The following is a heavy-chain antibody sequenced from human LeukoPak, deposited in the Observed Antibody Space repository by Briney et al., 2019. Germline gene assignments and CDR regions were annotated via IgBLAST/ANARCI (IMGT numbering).Heavy chain of an antibody. J-gene: IGHJ4*02. CDR3: ARTVPGHPDDYFDF. D-gene: IGHD6-19*01. CDR1: GFTFSRHW. Sequence: PGGSLRLSCAASGFTFSRHWMSWVRRAPGKGLERVAHMNEDGSMIYSIDSVKGRFTISRDNDKNSLYLHMSGLTVADTAVYYCARTVPGHPDDYFDFWGQGTLVTVSS. V-gene: IGHV3-7*01. CDR2: MNEDGSMI.